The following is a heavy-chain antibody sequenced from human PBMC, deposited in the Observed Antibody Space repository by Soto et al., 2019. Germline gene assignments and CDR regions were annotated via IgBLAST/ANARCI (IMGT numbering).Heavy chain of an antibody. CDR3: ERTAGGWSVGNWFDP. Sequence: ASVKVSCKASGYTFTTYDINWVRQAPGQGLEWMGWISVYSGNTNYAQKLQGRVSMTTDTSTSTAYMVLRSLRSDDTAVYYGERTAGGWSVGNWFDPWGQGTLVTVSS. CDR1: GYTFTTYD. CDR2: ISVYSGNT. J-gene: IGHJ5*02. D-gene: IGHD6-19*01. V-gene: IGHV1-18*01.